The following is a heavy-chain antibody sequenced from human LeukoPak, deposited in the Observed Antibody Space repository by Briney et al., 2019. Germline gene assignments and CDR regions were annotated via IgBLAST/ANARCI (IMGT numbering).Heavy chain of an antibody. CDR3: ARVLRIAGLRGVDYYYYDMDV. Sequence: ASVKVSCKASGYTFTSYGISWVRQAPGQGLEWIGWISAYNGNTHYAQTLQGRVTMTTDTSTSTADMELRSLRSDDTAVYYCARVLRIAGLRGVDYYYYDMDVWGKGTTVTVSS. J-gene: IGHJ6*03. V-gene: IGHV1-18*01. CDR1: GYTFTSYG. D-gene: IGHD6-13*01. CDR2: ISAYNGNT.